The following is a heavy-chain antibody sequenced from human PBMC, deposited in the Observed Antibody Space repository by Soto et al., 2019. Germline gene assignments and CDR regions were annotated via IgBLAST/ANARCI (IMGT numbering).Heavy chain of an antibody. Sequence: QVQLVQSEPEVKNPGASVKVSCKTSGYSFTSFGIIWVRQAPGQGLEWMGWISGYNGDTNYAQKFQGRVALTTDTSTKTAYMEMWSLKSADTAVYYCARMSRYNAGGYYNYAMDAWGRGNTLIVS. V-gene: IGHV1-18*01. D-gene: IGHD1-1*01. CDR2: ISGYNGDT. CDR1: GYSFTSFG. CDR3: ARMSRYNAGGYYNYAMDA. J-gene: IGHJ6*02.